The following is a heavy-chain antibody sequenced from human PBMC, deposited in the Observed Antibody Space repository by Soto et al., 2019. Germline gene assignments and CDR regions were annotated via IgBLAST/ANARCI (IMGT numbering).Heavy chain of an antibody. J-gene: IGHJ1*01. CDR3: ARALDDIVVVTAILYFQH. CDR2: IWYDGSNK. V-gene: IGHV3-33*01. D-gene: IGHD2-21*02. CDR1: GFTFSSYG. Sequence: GGSLRLSCAASGFTFSSYGMHWVRQAPGKGLEWVAVIWYDGSNKYYADSVKGRFTISRDNSKNTLYLQMNSLRAEDTAVYYCARALDDIVVVTAILYFQHWGQGTLVTVSS.